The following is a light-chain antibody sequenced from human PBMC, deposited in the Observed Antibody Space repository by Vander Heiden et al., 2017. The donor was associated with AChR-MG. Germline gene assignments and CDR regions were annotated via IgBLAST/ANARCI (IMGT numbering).Light chain of an antibody. CDR3: QQYYSYPLT. V-gene: IGKV1-8*01. CDR1: QGISSY. CDR2: AAS. J-gene: IGKJ1*01. Sequence: AIRITQSPSSLSASPGDRVTITCRASQGISSYLAWYQQKPGKAPKLLIYAASTLQSGVPSMFSGSGSGTDFTLTISCLQSEDFATYYCQQYYSYPLTFGQGTKVEIK.